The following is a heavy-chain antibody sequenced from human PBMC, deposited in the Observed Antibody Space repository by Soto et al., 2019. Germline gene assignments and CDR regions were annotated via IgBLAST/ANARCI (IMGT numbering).Heavy chain of an antibody. CDR1: GFTFSSYG. CDR3: AKDSSSTRFLSKSSRYFQH. D-gene: IGHD2-2*01. V-gene: IGHV3-30*18. CDR2: ISYDGSNK. J-gene: IGHJ1*01. Sequence: PGGSLRLSCAASGFTFSSYGMHWVRQAPGKGLEWVAVISYDGSNKYYADSVKGRFTISRDNSKNTLYLQMNSLRAEDTAVYYCAKDSSSTRFLSKSSRYFQHWGQGTLVTVSS.